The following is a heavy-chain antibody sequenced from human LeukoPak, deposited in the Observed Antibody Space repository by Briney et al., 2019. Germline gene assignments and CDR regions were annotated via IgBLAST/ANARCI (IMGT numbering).Heavy chain of an antibody. J-gene: IGHJ4*02. Sequence: PGGSLRLSCAASGFTFSSYSVNWVRQAPGKGLEWVSSISSSSSYIYYADSVKGRFTISRDNAKNSLYLQMNSLRAEDTAVYYCARDLRSERRRGFDYWGQGTLVTVSS. CDR3: ARDLRSERRRGFDY. V-gene: IGHV3-21*01. CDR2: ISSSSSYI. CDR1: GFTFSSYS. D-gene: IGHD3-10*01.